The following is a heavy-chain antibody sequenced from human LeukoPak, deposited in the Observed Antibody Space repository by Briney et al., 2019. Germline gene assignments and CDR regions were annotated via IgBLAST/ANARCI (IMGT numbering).Heavy chain of an antibody. CDR2: IYYSGST. V-gene: IGHV4-59*01. D-gene: IGHD3-22*01. CDR3: ARLAVVIGAFDI. CDR1: GGSISSYY. Sequence: PSETLSLTCTVSGGSISSYYWSWIRQPPGKGLEWIGYIYYSGSTNYNPSLKSRVTISVDTSKNQFSLKLSSVTAADTAVYYCARLAVVIGAFDIWGQRTMVTVSS. J-gene: IGHJ3*02.